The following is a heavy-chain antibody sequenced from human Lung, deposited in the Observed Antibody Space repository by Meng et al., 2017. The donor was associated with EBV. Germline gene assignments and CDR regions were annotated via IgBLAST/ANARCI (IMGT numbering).Heavy chain of an antibody. V-gene: IGHV6-1*01. CDR2: TYYMSKWYN. CDR1: GDSVSSNSAA. J-gene: IGHJ4*02. D-gene: IGHD2-2*01. CDR3: ARATSGFDS. Sequence: VQLEQSVPGLVKPSXXLPPPCDISGDSVSSNSAAWNWIRQSPLRGLEWLGRTYYMSKWYNDYAVSVKSRISINPDTSKNQFSLQLNSVTPEDTAVYYCARATSGFDSWGQGTLVTVSS.